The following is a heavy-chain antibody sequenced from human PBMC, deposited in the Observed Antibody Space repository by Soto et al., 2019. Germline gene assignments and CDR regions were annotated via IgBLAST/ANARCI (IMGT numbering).Heavy chain of an antibody. CDR3: GPLGNFGVVMGH. Sequence: PGGSLRLSCAASGFTFSSYAMHWVRQAPGKGLEWVAVISYDGSNKYYADSVKGRFTISRDNTKNTLYLQMNSLRVEDTAVYYCGPLGNFGVVMGHWGQGTLVTVSS. J-gene: IGHJ4*02. V-gene: IGHV3-30-3*01. D-gene: IGHD3-3*01. CDR1: GFTFSSYA. CDR2: ISYDGSNK.